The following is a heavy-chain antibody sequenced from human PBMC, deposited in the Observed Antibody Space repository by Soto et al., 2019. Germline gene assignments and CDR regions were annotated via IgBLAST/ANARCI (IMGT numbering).Heavy chain of an antibody. J-gene: IGHJ4*02. CDR2: INAGNGNT. CDR3: ARVSGYYLPDY. D-gene: IGHD5-12*01. CDR1: GYTFTNYA. V-gene: IGHV1-3*05. Sequence: QVQLVQSGAEEKKPGASGKVYGKASGYTFTNYAMHWVRQAPGQRLERMGWINAGNGNTKYSQKFQGRVTITRDTSASTAYMELSSLRSEDTAVYYCARVSGYYLPDYWGQGTLVTVSS.